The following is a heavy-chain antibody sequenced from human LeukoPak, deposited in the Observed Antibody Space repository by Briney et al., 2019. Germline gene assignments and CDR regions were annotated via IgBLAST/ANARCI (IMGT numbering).Heavy chain of an antibody. J-gene: IGHJ4*02. V-gene: IGHV1-69*04. Sequence: GASVKVSCKASGGTFSSYAISWVRQAPGQGLEWMGRIIPILGIANYAQKFQGRVTITADKSTSTAYMELSSLRSEDTAVYYCARSEGGYDTGGDGYNHWGQGTLVTVSS. CDR3: ARSEGGYDTGGDGYNH. D-gene: IGHD5-24*01. CDR2: IIPILGIA. CDR1: GGTFSSYA.